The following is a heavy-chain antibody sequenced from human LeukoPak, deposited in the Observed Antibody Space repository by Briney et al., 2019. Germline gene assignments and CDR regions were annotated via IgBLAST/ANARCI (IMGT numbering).Heavy chain of an antibody. CDR3: AGIVGATGWYYYYYGMDV. V-gene: IGHV3-21*01. D-gene: IGHD1-26*01. CDR1: GFTFSNHG. CDR2: ISSSSSYI. J-gene: IGHJ6*02. Sequence: KPGGSLRLSCAASGFTFSNHGMSWVRQAPGKGLEWVSSISSSSSYIYYADSVKGRFTISRDNAKNSLYLQMNSLRAEDTAVYYCAGIVGATGWYYYYYGMDVWGQGTTVTVSS.